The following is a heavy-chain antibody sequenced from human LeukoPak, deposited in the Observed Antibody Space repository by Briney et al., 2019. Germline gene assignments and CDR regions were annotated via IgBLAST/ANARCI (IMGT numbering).Heavy chain of an antibody. Sequence: GGSLRLSCAASGFTFSSYWMHWVRQAPGKGPVWVSRVDVHGQGAAYADSVKGRFTISRDNAKNTLSLQMNSLSAEDTAVYYCARSNYDSTTFYYHLDLWGQGTLVTVSS. V-gene: IGHV3-74*01. D-gene: IGHD2/OR15-2a*01. J-gene: IGHJ5*02. CDR3: ARSNYDSTTFYYHLDL. CDR2: VDVHGQGA. CDR1: GFTFSSYW.